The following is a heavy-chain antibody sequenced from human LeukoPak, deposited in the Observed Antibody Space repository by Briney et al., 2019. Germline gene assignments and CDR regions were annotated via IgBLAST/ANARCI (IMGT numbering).Heavy chain of an antibody. J-gene: IGHJ4*02. CDR2: INPNIGDT. D-gene: IGHD5-12*01. Sequence: ASVKVSCKASGYMFTGNYMHWVRQAPGQGLEWMGWINPNIGDTNYARKFQGRVTMTRDTSISTAYMELSRLRSDDTAVYYCVRDYFRGDVVATIMDYWGQGTLVTVSS. CDR3: VRDYFRGDVVATIMDY. CDR1: GYMFTGNY. V-gene: IGHV1-2*02.